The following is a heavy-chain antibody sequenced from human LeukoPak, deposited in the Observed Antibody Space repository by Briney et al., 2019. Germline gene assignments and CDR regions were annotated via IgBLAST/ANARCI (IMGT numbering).Heavy chain of an antibody. J-gene: IGHJ4*02. CDR3: ARSRLFGGNPRVFFY. D-gene: IGHD4-23*01. V-gene: IGHV4-39*07. CDR2: IFYSGST. CDR1: GGSISTSNYY. Sequence: PSETLSLTCTDSGGSISTSNYYWGWVRQPPGKGLEWIGNIFYSGSTYYSPSLKSRVTISLDTSRNQFSLKLSSVTAADTAVYYCARSRLFGGNPRVFFYWGQGTLVTVSS.